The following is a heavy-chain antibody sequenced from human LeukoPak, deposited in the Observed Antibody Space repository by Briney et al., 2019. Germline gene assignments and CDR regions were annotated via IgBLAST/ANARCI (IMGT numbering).Heavy chain of an antibody. J-gene: IGHJ4*02. CDR3: ARESIPAVAGTSDY. V-gene: IGHV1-69*13. D-gene: IGHD6-19*01. CDR1: GGTFSSYA. CDR2: IIPISGTA. Sequence: SVKVSCKASGGTFSSYAISWVRQAPGQGLEWMGGIIPISGTANYAQKFQGRVTITADESTSTACMELSSLRSEDTAVYYCARESIPAVAGTSDYWGQGTLVTVSS.